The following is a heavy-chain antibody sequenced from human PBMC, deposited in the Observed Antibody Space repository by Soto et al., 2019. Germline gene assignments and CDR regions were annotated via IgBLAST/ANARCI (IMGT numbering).Heavy chain of an antibody. Sequence: SETLSLTCTVTGDSVNSYYMSWVRQPPGKGLDCMGYVYYSGSTNYNPSLKSRVTISVDTSKNQISLRLKSVTAADKAAYYCARAETSGIHYFDYWGQGSLVTVYS. CDR3: ARAETSGIHYFDY. CDR1: GDSVNSYY. J-gene: IGHJ4*02. D-gene: IGHD6-13*01. CDR2: VYYSGST. V-gene: IGHV4-59*02.